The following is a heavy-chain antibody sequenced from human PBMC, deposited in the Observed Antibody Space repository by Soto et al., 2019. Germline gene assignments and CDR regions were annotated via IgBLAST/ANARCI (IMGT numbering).Heavy chain of an antibody. CDR3: AREPPGVFVVVPAAGLDY. D-gene: IGHD2-2*01. J-gene: IGHJ4*02. V-gene: IGHV1-46*01. CDR1: GYTFTSYY. CDR2: INPSGGST. Sequence: GASVKVSCKASGYTFTSYYMHWVRQATGQGLEWMGIINPSGGSTSYAQKFQGRVTMTRDTSTSTVYMELSSLRSEDTAVYYCAREPPGVFVVVPAAGLDYWGQGTLVTVSS.